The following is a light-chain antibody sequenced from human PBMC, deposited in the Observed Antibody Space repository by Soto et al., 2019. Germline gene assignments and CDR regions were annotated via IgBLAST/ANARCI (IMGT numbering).Light chain of an antibody. J-gene: IGKJ5*01. CDR3: MQALQSLT. CDR1: HSLLHTNGYNY. V-gene: IGKV2-28*01. CDR2: LGS. Sequence: DIVLTQSPRSLPVIPGEPASRSCRSSHSLLHTNGYNYLDWYRQRPGHSPQLLIYLGSNRASGVPDRFSGSGSGTEYTLKISRVEAEDVGVYYCMQALQSLTFGQGTRLEIK.